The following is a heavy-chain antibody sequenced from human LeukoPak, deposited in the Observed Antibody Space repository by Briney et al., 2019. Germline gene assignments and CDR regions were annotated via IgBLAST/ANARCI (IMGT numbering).Heavy chain of an antibody. CDR3: ARGASILGNYYYYGMDV. Sequence: ASVKVSCKASGYTFTSYDINWVRQATGQGLEWMGWMNPNSGNTGYAQKFQGRVTMTRNTSISTAYMELSSLRSEDTAVYYCARGASILGNYYYYGMDVWGQGTTVTVSS. V-gene: IGHV1-8*01. J-gene: IGHJ6*02. CDR1: GYTFTSYD. CDR2: MNPNSGNT. D-gene: IGHD6-6*01.